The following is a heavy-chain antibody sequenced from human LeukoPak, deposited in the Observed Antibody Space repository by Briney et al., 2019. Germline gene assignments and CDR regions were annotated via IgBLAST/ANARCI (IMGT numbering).Heavy chain of an antibody. CDR3: TTSLPGAATAVYPFDY. CDR2: IKSKADGGTT. J-gene: IGHJ4*02. Sequence: KPGESLRLSCAASGFTFSNAWMSWVRQAPAKGLEWVGRIKSKADGGTTDYAAPVKGRFTISRDDSETTLYLQMNSLKGDDTAVYYCTTSLPGAATAVYPFDYWGQGTLVTVSS. CDR1: GFTFSNAW. D-gene: IGHD2-21*02. V-gene: IGHV3-15*01.